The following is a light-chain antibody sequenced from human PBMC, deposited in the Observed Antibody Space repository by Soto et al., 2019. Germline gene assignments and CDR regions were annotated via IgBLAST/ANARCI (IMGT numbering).Light chain of an antibody. CDR1: QSVSSN. CDR3: QQYNHWTWT. Sequence: EIVMTQSPDTLSVSPGDRATLSFRASQSVSSNLAWYQQKPGKAPRLLIYGASTRATGIPARLSGSGYGTEFTITISSMKSEDFEVYYCQQYNHWTWTFGQGTKVDIK. V-gene: IGKV3-15*01. J-gene: IGKJ1*01. CDR2: GAS.